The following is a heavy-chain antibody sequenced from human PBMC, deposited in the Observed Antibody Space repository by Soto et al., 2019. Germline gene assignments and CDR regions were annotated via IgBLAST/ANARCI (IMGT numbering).Heavy chain of an antibody. J-gene: IGHJ3*02. CDR3: ARFLDYYDSSGYYQDAFDI. CDR2: IYYSGST. D-gene: IGHD3-22*01. CDR1: GGSISSSSYY. Sequence: SETLSLTCTVSGGSISSSSYYWGWIRQPPGKGLEWIGSIYYSGSTYYNPSLKSRVTISVDTSKNQFSLKLSSVTAADTAVYYCARFLDYYDSSGYYQDAFDIWGQGTMVTV. V-gene: IGHV4-39*01.